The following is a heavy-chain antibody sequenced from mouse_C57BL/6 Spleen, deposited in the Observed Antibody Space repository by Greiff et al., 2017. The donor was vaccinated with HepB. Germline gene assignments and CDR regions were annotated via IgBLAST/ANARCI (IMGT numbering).Heavy chain of an antibody. CDR2: IWSDGST. D-gene: IGHD1-1*01. CDR3: ARHGSYYCGSSGYFDV. CDR1: GFSLTSYG. J-gene: IGHJ1*03. Sequence: QVQLQQSGPGLVAPSQSLSITCTVSGFSLTSYGVHWVRQPPGKGLEWLVVIWSDGSTTYNSALKSRLSISKDNSKSQVFLKMNSLQTDDTAMYNCARHGSYYCGSSGYFDVWGTGTTVTVSS. V-gene: IGHV2-6-1*01.